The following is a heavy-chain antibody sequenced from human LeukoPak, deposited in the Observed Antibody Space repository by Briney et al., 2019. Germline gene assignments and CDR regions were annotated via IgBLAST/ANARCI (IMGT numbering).Heavy chain of an antibody. CDR1: GFTFSSYS. D-gene: IGHD2-2*01. CDR3: ASPQGAAAIGVSFDY. CDR2: ISSSSSTI. V-gene: IGHV3-48*01. J-gene: IGHJ4*02. Sequence: GGSLRLSCAASGFTFSSYSMNWVRQAPGKGLEWVSYISSSSSTIYYADSVKGRFTISRDNAKNSLYLQMNSLRAEDTAVYHCASPQGAAAIGVSFDYRGQGTLVTVSS.